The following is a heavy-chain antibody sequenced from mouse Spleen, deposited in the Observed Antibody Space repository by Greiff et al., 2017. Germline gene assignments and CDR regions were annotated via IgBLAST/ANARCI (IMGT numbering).Heavy chain of an antibody. V-gene: IGHV1-55*01. CDR2: IYPGSGST. J-gene: IGHJ2*01. Sequence: QVQLKQPGAELVKPGASVKMSCKASGYTFTSYWITWVKQRPGQGLEWIGDIYPGSGSTNYNEKFKSKATLTVDTSSSTAYMQLSSLTSEDSAVYYCARSGDGYFPFDSWGQGTTLTVSS. CDR1: GYTFTSYW. D-gene: IGHD2-3*01. CDR3: ARSGDGYFPFDS.